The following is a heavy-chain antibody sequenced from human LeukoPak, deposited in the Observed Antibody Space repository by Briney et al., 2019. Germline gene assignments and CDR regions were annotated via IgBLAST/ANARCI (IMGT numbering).Heavy chain of an antibody. CDR2: INAGNGNT. D-gene: IGHD6-19*01. V-gene: IGHV1-3*01. J-gene: IGHJ4*02. Sequence: ASVKVSCKASGYTFTSYVMHWVRQAPGQRLEWMGWINAGNGNTKYSQKFQGRVTITRDTSASTAYMELSSLRSEDTAVYYCARDTPSSGWYDGYDYWGQGILVTVSS. CDR1: GYTFTSYV. CDR3: ARDTPSSGWYDGYDY.